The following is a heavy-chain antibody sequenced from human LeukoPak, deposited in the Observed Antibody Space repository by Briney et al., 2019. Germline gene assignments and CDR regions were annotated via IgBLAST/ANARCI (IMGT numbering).Heavy chain of an antibody. D-gene: IGHD6-13*01. CDR2: ISAYNGNT. V-gene: IGHV1-18*01. Sequence: ASVKVSCKASRYTFTSYGISWVRQAPGQGLEWMGWISAYNGNTNYAQKLQGRVTMTTDTSTSTAYMELRSLRSDDTAVYYCASIGLSAIAAARRELQDYYYMDVWGKGTTVTVSS. J-gene: IGHJ6*03. CDR3: ASIGLSAIAAARRELQDYYYMDV. CDR1: RYTFTSYG.